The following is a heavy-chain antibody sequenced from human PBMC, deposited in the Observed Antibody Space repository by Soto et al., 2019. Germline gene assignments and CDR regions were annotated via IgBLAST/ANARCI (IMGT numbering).Heavy chain of an antibody. CDR1: GFTFKTYG. CDR3: ARGNLIVGWFDP. D-gene: IGHD2-15*01. V-gene: IGHV3-33*01. Sequence: QVQLVESGGGVVQPGRSLRLSCAASGFTFKTYGMHWVRQAPGKGLEWVAVIWYDGNKKFYADTVKGRFTISRDNSKDMMYLQMNSLRLDDTAVYYCARGNLIVGWFDPWGQGTLVTVSS. CDR2: IWYDGNKK. J-gene: IGHJ5*01.